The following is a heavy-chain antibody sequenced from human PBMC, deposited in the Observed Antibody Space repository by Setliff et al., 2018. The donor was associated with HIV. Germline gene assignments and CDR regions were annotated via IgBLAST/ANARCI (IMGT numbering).Heavy chain of an antibody. CDR1: GGSMNSYY. J-gene: IGHJ5*02. V-gene: IGHV4-59*01. CDR2: IYYSGST. Sequence: SETLSLTCTVSGGSMNSYYWNWIRQPPGKGLEWIGYIYYSGSTNYNPSLKSRVTISVDTWKNQFSLKLSSVTAADTAVYYCARKGNVGGWFDPWGQGTLVTVSS. D-gene: IGHD3-16*01. CDR3: ARKGNVGGWFDP.